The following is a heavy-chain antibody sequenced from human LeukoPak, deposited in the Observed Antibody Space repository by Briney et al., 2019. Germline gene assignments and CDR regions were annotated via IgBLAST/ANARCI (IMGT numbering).Heavy chain of an antibody. J-gene: IGHJ4*02. CDR2: IYPGDSNT. CDR3: ARQESNWGSY. D-gene: IGHD3-16*01. CDR1: GYNFTNYW. V-gene: IGHV5-51*01. Sequence: GESLKISCKGSGYNFTNYWIGWVRQMPGKGLEWMGIIYPGDSNTRYSPSFQGQVTISADKSIGTAYLQWSSLRASDTAMYFCARQESNWGSYWGQGTLVTVSS.